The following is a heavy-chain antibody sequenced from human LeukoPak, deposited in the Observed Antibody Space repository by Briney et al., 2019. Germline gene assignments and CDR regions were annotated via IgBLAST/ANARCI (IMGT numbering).Heavy chain of an antibody. D-gene: IGHD3-3*01. J-gene: IGHJ4*02. CDR3: ARCEPRGPYDFWSGKGDY. Sequence: SVKVSCKASGGTFSSYAISWVRQAPGQGLEWMGGIIPIFGTANYAQKFQGRVTITADESTSTAYMELSSLRSEDTAVHYCARCEPRGPYDFWSGKGDYWGQGTLVTVSS. CDR1: GGTFSSYA. V-gene: IGHV1-69*13. CDR2: IIPIFGTA.